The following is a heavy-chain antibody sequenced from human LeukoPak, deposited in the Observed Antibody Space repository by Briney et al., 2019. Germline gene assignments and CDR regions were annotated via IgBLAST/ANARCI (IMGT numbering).Heavy chain of an antibody. CDR1: GGSFSGYY. D-gene: IGHD6-13*01. CDR3: ARHGGAAAGTYYFDY. V-gene: IGHV4-34*01. J-gene: IGHJ4*02. CDR2: INHSGST. Sequence: PSETLSLTCAVYGGSFSGYYWSWIRQPPGKGLEWIGEINHSGSTNYNPSLKSRVTISVDTSKNQFSLKLSSVTAADTAVYYCARHGGAAAGTYYFDYWGQGTLVTVSS.